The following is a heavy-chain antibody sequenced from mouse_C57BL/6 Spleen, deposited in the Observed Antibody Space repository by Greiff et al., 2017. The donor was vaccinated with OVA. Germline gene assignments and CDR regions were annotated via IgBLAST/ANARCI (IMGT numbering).Heavy chain of an antibody. CDR2: IYPGDGDT. D-gene: IGHD2-5*01. CDR1: GYAFSSSW. CDR3: ARSRDSNYPYAMDY. V-gene: IGHV1-82*01. J-gene: IGHJ4*01. Sequence: QVQLKESGPELVKPGASVKISCKASGYAFSSSWMNWVKQRPGKGLEWIGRIYPGDGDTNYNGKFKGKATLTADKSSSTAYMQLSSLTSEDSAVYFCARSRDSNYPYAMDYWGQGTSVTVSS.